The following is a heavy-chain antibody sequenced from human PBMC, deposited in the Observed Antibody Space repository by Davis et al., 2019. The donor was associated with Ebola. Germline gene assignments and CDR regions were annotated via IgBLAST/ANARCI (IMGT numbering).Heavy chain of an antibody. CDR2: INHSGST. V-gene: IGHV4-34*01. D-gene: IGHD1-26*01. Sequence: SATLSLTCAVYGGSISGYYWSWSRQPPGKGLEWIGEINHSGSTNYNPSLKSRVTISVDTSKNQFSLKLNSVTAADTAVYYCARVRSYTWFDPWGQGTLVTVSS. J-gene: IGHJ5*02. CDR1: GGSISGYY. CDR3: ARVRSYTWFDP.